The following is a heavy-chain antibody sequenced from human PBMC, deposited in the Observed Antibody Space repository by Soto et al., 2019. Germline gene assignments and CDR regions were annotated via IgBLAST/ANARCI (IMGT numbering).Heavy chain of an antibody. Sequence: QVQLVQSGAEVKKPGASVKVSCKASGYTFTGYYMHWVRQAPGQGLEWMGWINPNSGGTNYAQKVQGWVTMTRDTSISTAYMELSRLRSDDTAVYYCARSIAVAGTGYYGMDVWGQGTTVTVSS. D-gene: IGHD6-19*01. CDR3: ARSIAVAGTGYYGMDV. CDR1: GYTFTGYY. J-gene: IGHJ6*02. V-gene: IGHV1-2*04. CDR2: INPNSGGT.